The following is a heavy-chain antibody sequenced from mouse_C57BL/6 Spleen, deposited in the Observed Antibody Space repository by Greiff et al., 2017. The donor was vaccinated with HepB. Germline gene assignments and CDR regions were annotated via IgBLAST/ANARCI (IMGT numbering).Heavy chain of an antibody. J-gene: IGHJ3*01. V-gene: IGHV5-17*01. D-gene: IGHD2-5*01. CDR2: ISSGSSTI. CDR1: GFTFSDYG. CDR3: ARERYSNYVGFAY. Sequence: EVQVVESGGGLVKPGGSLKLSCAASGFTFSDYGMHWVRQAPEKGLEWVAYISSGSSTIYYADTVKGRFTISRDNAKNTLFLQMTSLRSEDTAMYYCARERYSNYVGFAYWGQGTLVTVSA.